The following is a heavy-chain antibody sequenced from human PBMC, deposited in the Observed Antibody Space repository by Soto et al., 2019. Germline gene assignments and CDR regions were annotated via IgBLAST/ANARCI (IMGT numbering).Heavy chain of an antibody. J-gene: IGHJ4*02. CDR2: IIPIFGTA. CDR1: GGTFSSYA. Sequence: AAAVKVSCKASGGTFSSYAISWVRQAPGQGLEWMGGIIPIFGTANYAQKFQGRVTITADESTSTASMELSSLRSEDTAVYYCARALGASIFGVVITLDYWGQGTLVTVSS. D-gene: IGHD3-3*01. CDR3: ARALGASIFGVVITLDY. V-gene: IGHV1-69*13.